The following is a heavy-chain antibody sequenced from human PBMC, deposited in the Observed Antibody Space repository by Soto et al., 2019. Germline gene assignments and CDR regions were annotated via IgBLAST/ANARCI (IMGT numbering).Heavy chain of an antibody. D-gene: IGHD3-22*01. CDR1: GYDFTAYD. CDR3: VRGPFTMLVDNDYFYAMDV. V-gene: IGHV1-8*02. J-gene: IGHJ6*02. CDR2: MNPINGAT. Sequence: GSVKVSCKASGYDFTAYDINWVRQASGQGLDWMGWMNPINGATGTARRFQGRVSMTRNTATGTAYLEVSRLRSEDTAVYYCVRGPFTMLVDNDYFYAMDVWGPGTTVTVSS.